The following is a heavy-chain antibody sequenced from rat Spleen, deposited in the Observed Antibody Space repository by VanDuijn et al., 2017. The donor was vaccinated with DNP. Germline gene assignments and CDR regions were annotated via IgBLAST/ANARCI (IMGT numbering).Heavy chain of an antibody. J-gene: IGHJ1*01. CDR3: AYYYSSYIYWYFDF. V-gene: IGHV6-6*01. CDR1: GFTFSTAW. D-gene: IGHD1-2*01. CDR2: IKAKSNNYAT. Sequence: EVQVLESGGGLVQPGNSLKLSCATSGFTFSTAWRYWYRQFPEKRLEWVSRIKAKSNNYATDYTESVKGRFTISRDDSKSSIYLQMNNLKEEDTAIYYCAYYYSSYIYWYFDFWGPGTMVTVSS.